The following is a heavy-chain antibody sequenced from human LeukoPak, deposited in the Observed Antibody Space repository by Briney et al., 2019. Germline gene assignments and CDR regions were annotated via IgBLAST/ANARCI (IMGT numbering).Heavy chain of an antibody. CDR3: AADGPADLFDGSEDPPRDTFEI. CDR1: GFTFSSST. Sequence: TSVKVSCKASGFTFSSSTMQWVRQARGQRLEWIGWIVVGSGNTNYAQKFQERVTISRDMSTSTAYMELSSLTSEDTAVFYCAADGPADLFDGSEDPPRDTFEIWGQGTMVTVSS. D-gene: IGHD3-22*01. V-gene: IGHV1-58*02. CDR2: IVVGSGNT. J-gene: IGHJ3*02.